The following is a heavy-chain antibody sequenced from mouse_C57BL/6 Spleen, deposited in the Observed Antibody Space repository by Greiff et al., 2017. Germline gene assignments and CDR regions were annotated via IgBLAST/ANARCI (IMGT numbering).Heavy chain of an antibody. CDR2: IHPNSGST. Sequence: QVQLQQPGAELVKPGASVKLSCKASGYTFTSYWMHWVKQRPGQGLEWIGMIHPNSGSTNYNEKFKSKATLTVDKSSSTAYMQLSSLTSEDSAGYCCARGGDDYDRYFGVWGTGTTVTVSS. J-gene: IGHJ1*03. CDR1: GYTFTSYW. V-gene: IGHV1-64*01. D-gene: IGHD2-4*01. CDR3: ARGGDDYDRYFGV.